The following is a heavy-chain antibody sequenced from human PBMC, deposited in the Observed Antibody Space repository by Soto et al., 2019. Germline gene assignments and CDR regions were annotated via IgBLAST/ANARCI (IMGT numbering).Heavy chain of an antibody. V-gene: IGHV4-4*02. D-gene: IGHD3-3*01. Sequence: TLSLTCAVSGGSISSSHWWSWVRQPPGKGLEWIGEIYHSGSTNYNPSLKSRVTISVDKSKNQFSLKLSSVTAADTAVYYCATNRGITIFGVVTKYYYGMDVWGQGTTVTVSS. CDR3: ATNRGITIFGVVTKYYYGMDV. CDR1: GGSISSSHW. CDR2: IYHSGST. J-gene: IGHJ6*02.